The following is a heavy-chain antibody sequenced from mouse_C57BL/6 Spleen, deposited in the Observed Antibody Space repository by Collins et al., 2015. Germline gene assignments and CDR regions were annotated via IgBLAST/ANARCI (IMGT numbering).Heavy chain of an antibody. J-gene: IGHJ4*01. Sequence: QVQLQQPGAELVRPGASVKLSCKASGYAFTSYWINWVKQRPGQGLEWIGNIYPSDSYTNYNQKFKDKATLTVDKSSSTAYMQLSSPTSEDSAVYYCTRSGYYGSSLYAMDYWGQGTSVTVS. V-gene: IGHV1-69*02. D-gene: IGHD1-1*01. CDR1: GYAFTSYW. CDR3: TRSGYYGSSLYAMDY. CDR2: IYPSDSYT.